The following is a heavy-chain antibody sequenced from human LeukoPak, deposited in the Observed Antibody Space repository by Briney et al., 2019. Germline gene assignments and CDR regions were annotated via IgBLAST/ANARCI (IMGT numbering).Heavy chain of an antibody. V-gene: IGHV3-23*01. CDR1: GFTLISYA. D-gene: IGHD4-17*01. CDR2: ISGSGGST. J-gene: IGHJ4*02. Sequence: GGSLRLSCAASGFTLISYAMSWVRQAPGKGLEWVSAISGSGGSTYYADSVKGRFTISRDNSKNTLYLQMNSLRAEDTAVYYCAKDCTVTTGHFDYWGQGTRVTVSS. CDR3: AKDCTVTTGHFDY.